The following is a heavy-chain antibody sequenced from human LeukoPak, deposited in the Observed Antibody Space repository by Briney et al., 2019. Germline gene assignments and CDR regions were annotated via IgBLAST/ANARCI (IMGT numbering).Heavy chain of an antibody. Sequence: GRSLRLSCAAPGFTFSSYGMHWVRQAPGKGLEWVAVIWYDGSNKYYADSVKGRFTISRDNSKNTLYLQMNSLRAEDTAVYYCARDTTSGSYVSYFDYWGQGTLVTVSS. CDR1: GFTFSSYG. CDR2: IWYDGSNK. D-gene: IGHD1-26*01. CDR3: ARDTTSGSYVSYFDY. V-gene: IGHV3-33*01. J-gene: IGHJ4*02.